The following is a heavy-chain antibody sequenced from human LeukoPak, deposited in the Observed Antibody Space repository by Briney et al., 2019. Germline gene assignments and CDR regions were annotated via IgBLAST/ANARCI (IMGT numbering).Heavy chain of an antibody. V-gene: IGHV5-51*01. CDR1: GYTFTDYW. D-gene: IGHD3-10*01. J-gene: IGHJ4*02. Sequence: GESLKISCQASGYTFTDYWIGWVRQMPGKGLEWMGLIYPDDSDTRYSPSFQGQVTISADKSINTAYLQWGSLQASDTAMYYCARVGAMVRGVIFPYYFDYWGQGTLVTVSS. CDR3: ARVGAMVRGVIFPYYFDY. CDR2: IYPDDSDT.